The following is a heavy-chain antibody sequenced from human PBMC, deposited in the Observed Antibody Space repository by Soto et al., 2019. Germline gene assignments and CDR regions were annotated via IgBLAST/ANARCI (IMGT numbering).Heavy chain of an antibody. CDR2: ISSSSSYI. CDR1: GFTFSSYS. Sequence: GGSLRLSCAASGFTFSSYSMNWVRQAPGKGLEWVSSISSSSSYIYYADSVKGRFTISRDNAKNSLYLQMNSLRAEDTAVYYCARDIAGGPLWGSSGWYGVDPWGQGTLVTVSS. D-gene: IGHD6-19*01. J-gene: IGHJ5*02. V-gene: IGHV3-21*01. CDR3: ARDIAGGPLWGSSGWYGVDP.